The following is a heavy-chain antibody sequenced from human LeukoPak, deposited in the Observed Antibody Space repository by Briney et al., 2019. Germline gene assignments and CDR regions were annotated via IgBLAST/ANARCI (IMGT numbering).Heavy chain of an antibody. D-gene: IGHD5-18*01. CDR3: ARDFDFEALVP. V-gene: IGHV3-48*03. CDR1: GFTFSSYE. Sequence: PGGSLRLSCAASGFTFSSYEMNWVRQAPGKGLEWVSYISSSGSTIYYADSVKGRFTISRYNAKNSLYLQMNSLRAEDTAVYYCARDFDFEALVPWGQGTLVTVSS. CDR2: ISSSGSTI. J-gene: IGHJ5*02.